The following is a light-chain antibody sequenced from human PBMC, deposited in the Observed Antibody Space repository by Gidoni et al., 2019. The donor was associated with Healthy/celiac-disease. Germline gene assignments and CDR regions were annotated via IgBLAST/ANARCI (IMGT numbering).Light chain of an antibody. CDR3: AVWDDSVNGAL. CDR2: NN. J-gene: IGLJ2*01. V-gene: IGLV1-44*01. Sequence: QSVLTQPPSASGTPGQRVTISCSGSSSNIGTNTVNWYQQFPGTAPDLLIYNNRRPSGVPDRFSGSKSGSSASLAISGLQSEDEADYYCAVWDDSVNGALFGGGTKLTVL. CDR1: SSNIGTNT.